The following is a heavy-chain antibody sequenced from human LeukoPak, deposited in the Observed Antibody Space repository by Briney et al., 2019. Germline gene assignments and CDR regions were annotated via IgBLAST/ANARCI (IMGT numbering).Heavy chain of an antibody. CDR1: GFTFSSYS. CDR3: ARENFPAYFDY. J-gene: IGHJ4*02. V-gene: IGHV3-48*01. CDR2: ISSSSSTK. Sequence: PGGSLRLSCAASGFTFSSYSMNWVRQAPGKGLEWVSYISSSSSTKYYADSVKGRFTISRDNAKNSLYLQMNSLRAEDTAVYYCARENFPAYFDYWGQGTLVTVSS.